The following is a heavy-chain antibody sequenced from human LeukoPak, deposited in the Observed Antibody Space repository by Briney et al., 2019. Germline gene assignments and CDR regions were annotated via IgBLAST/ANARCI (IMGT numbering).Heavy chain of an antibody. CDR3: ARDPGYYYDSSGYYYYYYYMDV. Sequence: SQTLSLTCTVSGGSISSGSYYWSWIRQPAGKGLEWIGRIYTSGSTNYNPSLKSRVTMSVDTSKNQFSLKLSSVTAADTAVYYCARDPGYYYDSSGYYYYYYYMDVWGKGTTVTVSS. CDR2: IYTSGST. V-gene: IGHV4-61*02. J-gene: IGHJ6*03. D-gene: IGHD3-22*01. CDR1: GGSISSGSYY.